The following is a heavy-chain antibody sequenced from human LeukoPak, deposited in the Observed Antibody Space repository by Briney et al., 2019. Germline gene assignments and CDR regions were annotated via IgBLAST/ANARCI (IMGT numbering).Heavy chain of an antibody. D-gene: IGHD1-26*01. J-gene: IGHJ4*02. CDR3: ARGGGGYGYFDY. CDR2: ITSSSGTI. CDR1: GFTFSTYS. V-gene: IGHV3-48*04. Sequence: GGSLRLSCADSGFTFSTYSMNWVRQAPGKGLEWVSFITSSSGTIYYADSVKGRFTISRDNAKSSLYLQMNSLRVEDTAVYYCARGGGGYGYFDYWGQGTLVTVSS.